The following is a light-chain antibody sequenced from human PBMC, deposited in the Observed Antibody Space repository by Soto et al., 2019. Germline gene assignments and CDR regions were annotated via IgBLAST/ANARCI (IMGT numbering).Light chain of an antibody. CDR2: DAS. V-gene: IGKV1-5*01. J-gene: IGKJ1*01. Sequence: DIQLTQSPSNLSASVGDRITITCRPSQSISSWLAWYQQKPGKAPKLLIYDASSLESGVPSRFSGSGSGTEFTLTISSLQPDDFAAYYCQQYNSYSWTFGQGTKVDIK. CDR1: QSISSW. CDR3: QQYNSYSWT.